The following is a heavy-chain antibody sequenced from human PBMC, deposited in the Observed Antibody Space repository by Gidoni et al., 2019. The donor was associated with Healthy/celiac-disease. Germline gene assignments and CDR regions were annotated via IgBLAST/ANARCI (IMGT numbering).Heavy chain of an antibody. D-gene: IGHD3-22*01. Sequence: EVQLVESGGGLIQPGGSLRLYCAASGFTARSNYMSWVRQAPGKGLEWVSVIYSGGSTYYADSVKGRFTISRDNSKNTLYLQMNSLRAEDTAGYYCAREERGYDSSGYLTDYWGQGTLVTVSS. CDR2: IYSGGST. CDR1: GFTARSNY. V-gene: IGHV3-53*01. CDR3: AREERGYDSSGYLTDY. J-gene: IGHJ4*02.